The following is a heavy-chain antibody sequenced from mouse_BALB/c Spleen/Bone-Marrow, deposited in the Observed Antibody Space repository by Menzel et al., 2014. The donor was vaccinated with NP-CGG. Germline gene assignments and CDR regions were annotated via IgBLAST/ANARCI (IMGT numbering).Heavy chain of an antibody. CDR1: GYAFSIYW. CDR3: ARGGISIDY. J-gene: IGHJ2*01. CDR2: IYPGDDDT. Sequence: VKLMESGAELVRPGSSVKISCKASGYAFSIYWMNWVKQRPGQGLEWIGQIYPGDDDTDYNGKFKGKATLTADRSSSTAYMQLNSLTSEDSAVYFCARGGISIDYWGQGTTLTASS. V-gene: IGHV1-80*01.